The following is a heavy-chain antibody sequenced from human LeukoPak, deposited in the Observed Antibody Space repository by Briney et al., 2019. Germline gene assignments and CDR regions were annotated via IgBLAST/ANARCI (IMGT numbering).Heavy chain of an antibody. D-gene: IGHD3-22*01. CDR1: GFTFSNYA. Sequence: PGGSLRLSCAASGFTFSNYAMSWVRQAPGKGLEWVSTISGSGGNTYYADSVKGLFFISRDNSKNTLYLQMNTLGAEDTALYYCAKDWRVNDSNGYPDYWGQGTLVTVSS. CDR2: ISGSGGNT. CDR3: AKDWRVNDSNGYPDY. V-gene: IGHV3-23*01. J-gene: IGHJ4*02.